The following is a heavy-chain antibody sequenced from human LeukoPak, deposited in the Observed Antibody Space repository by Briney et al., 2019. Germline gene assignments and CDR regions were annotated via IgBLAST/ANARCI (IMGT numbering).Heavy chain of an antibody. CDR2: IYYSGST. D-gene: IGHD6-13*01. CDR3: ARRKQQLVIDY. CDR1: GGSISSSSYY. Sequence: PSETLSLTCTVSGGSISSSSYYWGWIRQPPGKGLEWIGSIYYSGSTYYNPSLKSRVTISVDTSKNQFSLKLSSVTAADTAVYYCARRKQQLVIDYWGQGTLVTVSS. J-gene: IGHJ4*02. V-gene: IGHV4-39*07.